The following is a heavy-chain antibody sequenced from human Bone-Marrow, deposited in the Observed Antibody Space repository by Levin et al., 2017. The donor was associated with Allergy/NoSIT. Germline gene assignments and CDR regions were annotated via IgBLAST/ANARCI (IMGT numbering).Heavy chain of an antibody. CDR2: IKSDGSGT. V-gene: IGHV3-74*01. CDR3: AKDYFGSVEY. Sequence: GESLKISCAASAFPFSVSWMHWVRQAPGKGLEWVSRIKSDGSGTTYADSVRGRFTISRDNARNTVYLQMNSLRVEDTAVYYCAKDYFGSVEYWGQGILVTVSS. J-gene: IGHJ4*02. CDR1: AFPFSVSW. D-gene: IGHD3-10*01.